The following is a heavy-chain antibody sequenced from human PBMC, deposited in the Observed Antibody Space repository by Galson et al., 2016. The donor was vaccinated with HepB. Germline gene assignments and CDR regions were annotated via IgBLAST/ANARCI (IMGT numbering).Heavy chain of an antibody. J-gene: IGHJ4*02. CDR3: ARGDGPGSFLMDY. D-gene: IGHD3-10*01. CDR1: GFAFNSYA. Sequence: SLRLSCAASGFAFNSYAVHWVRQAPGKGLEWVAIISYDGTTQHYAGSVRGRFTVSRDNSKNTVYMPMNSLRPGEAAGYYRARGDGPGSFLMDYWGQGTPVTGTS. V-gene: IGHV3-30-3*01. CDR2: ISYDGTTQ.